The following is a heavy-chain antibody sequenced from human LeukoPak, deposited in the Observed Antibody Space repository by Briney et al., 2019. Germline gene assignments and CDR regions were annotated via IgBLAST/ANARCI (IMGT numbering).Heavy chain of an antibody. CDR2: ISFDGSNK. Sequence: PGGSLRLSCAASGFTFRSYGVHWVRQAPGKGLEWVAFISFDGSNKYYADSVKGRFTISRDNAKNTLWLQMNSLRAEDTAVYYCAKVLVYSNYGGNPFDYWGQGTLVTVSS. CDR3: AKVLVYSNYGGNPFDY. CDR1: GFTFRSYG. D-gene: IGHD4-23*01. V-gene: IGHV3-30*18. J-gene: IGHJ4*02.